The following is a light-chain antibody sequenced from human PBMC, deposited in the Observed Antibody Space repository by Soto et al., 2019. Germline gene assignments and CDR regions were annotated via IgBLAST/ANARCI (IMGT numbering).Light chain of an antibody. J-gene: IGKJ1*01. CDR2: GAS. V-gene: IGKV3-20*01. CDR3: QQDGSLPWM. Sequence: EIVLTQSPGTLSLSPGERATLSCRARQSVSNNYLAWYQQKPGQAPRLLIYGASSRATGIPDRFSGSGSGTDFTLIISRLEHDECSVYYCQQDGSLPWMFGRAPKVEIK. CDR1: QSVSNNY.